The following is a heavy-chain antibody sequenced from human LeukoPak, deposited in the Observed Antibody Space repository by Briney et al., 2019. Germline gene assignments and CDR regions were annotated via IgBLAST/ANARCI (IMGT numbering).Heavy chain of an antibody. J-gene: IGHJ5*02. CDR1: GDSVSSNSAA. D-gene: IGHD6-13*01. CDR2: TYYRSKWYN. Sequence: SQTLSLTCAISGDSVSSNSAAWNWIRQSPSRGLEWLGRTYYRSKWYNDYAVSVESRITINPDTSKNQFSLQLNSVTPEDTAVYYCARDRSDGSSWTSSWFDPWGQGTLVTVSS. CDR3: ARDRSDGSSWTSSWFDP. V-gene: IGHV6-1*01.